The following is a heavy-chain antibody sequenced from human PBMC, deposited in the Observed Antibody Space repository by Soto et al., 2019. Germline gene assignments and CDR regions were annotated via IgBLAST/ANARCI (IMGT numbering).Heavy chain of an antibody. V-gene: IGHV1-2*04. CDR2: INPNSGGT. Sequence: DSLKVSCKASGYTFTGYYMHWVRQAPGQGLEWMGWINPNSGGTNYAQKFQGWVTMTRDTSISTAYMELSRLRSDDTAVYYCARGHTVDYYYYGMDVWGQGTTVTVSS. CDR1: GYTFTGYY. D-gene: IGHD4-17*01. CDR3: ARGHTVDYYYYGMDV. J-gene: IGHJ6*02.